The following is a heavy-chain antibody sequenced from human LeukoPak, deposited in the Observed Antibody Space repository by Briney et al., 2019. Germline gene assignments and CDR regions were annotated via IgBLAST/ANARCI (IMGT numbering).Heavy chain of an antibody. V-gene: IGHV3-48*04. CDR1: GFTFSSYS. D-gene: IGHD3-10*01. CDR3: ARRSLLVPNLDY. J-gene: IGHJ4*02. CDR2: ISSSSTI. Sequence: GGSLRLSCAASGFTFSSYSMNWVRQAPGKGLEWVSYISSSSTIYYADSVKGRFTISRDNAKNSLYLQMNGLRAEDTAVYYCARRSLLVPNLDYWGQGTLVTVSS.